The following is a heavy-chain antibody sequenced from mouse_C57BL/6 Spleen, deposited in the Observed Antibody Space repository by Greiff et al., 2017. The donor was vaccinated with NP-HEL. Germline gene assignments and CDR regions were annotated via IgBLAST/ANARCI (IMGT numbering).Heavy chain of an antibody. D-gene: IGHD2-14*01. CDR3: AREVPPYWYFDV. CDR1: GYAFSSYW. CDR2: IYPGDGDT. Sequence: QVQLQQSGAELVKPGASVKISCKASGYAFSSYWMNWVKQRPGKGLEWIGQIYPGDGDTNYNGKFKGKATLTADKSSSTAYMQLSSLTSEDSAVYFCAREVPPYWYFDVWGTGTTVTVSS. J-gene: IGHJ1*03. V-gene: IGHV1-80*01.